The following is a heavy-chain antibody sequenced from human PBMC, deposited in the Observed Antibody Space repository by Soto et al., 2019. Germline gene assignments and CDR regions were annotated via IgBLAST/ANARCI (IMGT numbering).Heavy chain of an antibody. J-gene: IGHJ4*02. CDR2: IYHSGST. D-gene: IGHD3-22*01. CDR1: GGSISSSNW. V-gene: IGHV4-4*02. CDR3: ARAGGVRGYYFFDY. Sequence: SETLSLTCAVSGGSISSSNWWSWVRQPPGKGLEWIGEIYHSGSTNYNPSLKSRVTISVDKSKNQFSLKLSSVTAADTAVYYCARAGGVRGYYFFDYWGQGTLVTVSS.